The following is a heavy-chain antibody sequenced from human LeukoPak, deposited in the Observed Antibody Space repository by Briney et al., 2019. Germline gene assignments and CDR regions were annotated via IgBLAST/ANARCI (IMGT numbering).Heavy chain of an antibody. J-gene: IGHJ4*02. CDR1: GFTVSSNY. Sequence: PGGSLRLSCAASGFTVSSNYMSWVRQAPGKGLEWVSVIYSGGSTYYADSVKGRFTISRDNSKNTLYLQMNSLRAEDTAVYYCASRTYYDFWSGFNYWGQGTLVTVSS. CDR3: ASRTYYDFWSGFNY. D-gene: IGHD3-3*01. V-gene: IGHV3-53*01. CDR2: IYSGGST.